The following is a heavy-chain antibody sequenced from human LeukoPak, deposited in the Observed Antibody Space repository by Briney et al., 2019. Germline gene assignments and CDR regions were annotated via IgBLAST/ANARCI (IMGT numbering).Heavy chain of an antibody. V-gene: IGHV3-7*03. CDR2: IKQDGSEK. Sequence: GGSLRLSCAASGFSFSSNWMSWARQAPGKGLEWVANIKQDGSEKNYVDSVKGRFTISRDNAKNSLYLQMNNLRVEDTATYYCAGGTGFIIKDWGQGTLVTVSS. D-gene: IGHD3-9*01. CDR3: AGGTGFIIKD. CDR1: GFSFSSNW. J-gene: IGHJ4*02.